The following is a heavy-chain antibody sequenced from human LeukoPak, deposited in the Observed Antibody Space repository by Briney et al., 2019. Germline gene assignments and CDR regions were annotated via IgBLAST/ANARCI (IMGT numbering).Heavy chain of an antibody. V-gene: IGHV1-24*01. CDR1: GFSLTQLS. CDR3: AILLEDYAFSTGSAKDY. CDR2: FDPVDGET. J-gene: IGHJ4*02. Sequence: ASVKVSCKVSGFSLTQLSMHWVRQGIGRGLEWMGGFDPVDGETIYAQKFQGRVTMTENTSTDTAYMELSSLRSDDTAVYYCAILLEDYAFSTGSAKDYWGQGTLVTVSS. D-gene: IGHD3-3*01.